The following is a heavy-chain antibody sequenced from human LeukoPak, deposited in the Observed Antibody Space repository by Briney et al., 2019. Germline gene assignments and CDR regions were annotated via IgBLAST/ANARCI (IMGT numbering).Heavy chain of an antibody. CDR1: GFTFSSYA. D-gene: IGHD3-22*01. CDR3: AKKITTYDYYYYMDV. CDR2: ISGSGGST. V-gene: IGHV3-23*01. J-gene: IGHJ6*03. Sequence: GGSLRLSCAASGFTFSSYAMSWVRQAPGKGLEWVSAISGSGGSTYYADSVKGRFTISRDNSKNTLFLQMNSLRAEDTAVYYCAKKITTYDYYYYMDVWGKGTTVTVSS.